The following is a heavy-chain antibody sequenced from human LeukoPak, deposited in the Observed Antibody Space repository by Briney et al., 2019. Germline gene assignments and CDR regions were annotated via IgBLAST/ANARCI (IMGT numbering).Heavy chain of an antibody. J-gene: IGHJ1*01. CDR2: IYNSGST. D-gene: IGHD1-14*01. Sequence: PSETLSLTCSVSGGSISIYYWSWIRQPPGKGLEWIGYIYNSGSTNYNPSLKSRVTISVDTSKNQFSLKLSSVTAADTAVYYCAREKPSQGYFQHCGQGTLVTVSS. V-gene: IGHV4-4*08. CDR1: GGSISIYY. CDR3: AREKPSQGYFQH.